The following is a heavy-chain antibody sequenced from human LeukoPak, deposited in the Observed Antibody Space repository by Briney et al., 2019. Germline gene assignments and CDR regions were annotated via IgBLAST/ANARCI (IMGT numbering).Heavy chain of an antibody. Sequence: GGSLRLSCAASGFTFSSYGMHWFRQAPGKGLEWVAFIRYDGSNKYYADSVKGRFTISRDNSKNTLYLQMNSLRAEDTAVYYCAKDLEFRAVAGTGGDYWGQGTLVTVSS. J-gene: IGHJ4*02. D-gene: IGHD6-19*01. CDR2: IRYDGSNK. CDR3: AKDLEFRAVAGTGGDY. CDR1: GFTFSSYG. V-gene: IGHV3-30*02.